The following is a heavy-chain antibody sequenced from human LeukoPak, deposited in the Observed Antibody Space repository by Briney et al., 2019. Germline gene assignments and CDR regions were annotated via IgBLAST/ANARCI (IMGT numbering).Heavy chain of an antibody. V-gene: IGHV5-10-1*01. Sequence: GESLKISCKGSGYSFTTYWISWVRQMPGKGLEWMGRIDPSDSYTNYSPSFQGHVTISVDKSISTAYLQWSSLKASDTAMYYCARQGGFYDNRGFNDAFDIWGQGTVVTVSS. CDR2: IDPSDSYT. J-gene: IGHJ3*02. CDR3: ARQGGFYDNRGFNDAFDI. CDR1: GYSFTTYW. D-gene: IGHD3-22*01.